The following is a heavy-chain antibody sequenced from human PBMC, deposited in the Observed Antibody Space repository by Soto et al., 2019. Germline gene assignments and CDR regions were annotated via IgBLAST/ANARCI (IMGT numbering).Heavy chain of an antibody. Sequence: GASVKVSCKTSGFMFTSSAVQWVRQARGQRLEWIGWLVVGSGHTRYAQHFQERVTLTRDMSTGTAHMELSSLRSEDTAVYYCAAVPVLRFLKWLPAYFDYWGQGTLVTVSS. V-gene: IGHV1-58*01. CDR1: GFMFTSSA. CDR2: LVVGSGHT. J-gene: IGHJ4*02. D-gene: IGHD3-3*01. CDR3: AAVPVLRFLKWLPAYFDY.